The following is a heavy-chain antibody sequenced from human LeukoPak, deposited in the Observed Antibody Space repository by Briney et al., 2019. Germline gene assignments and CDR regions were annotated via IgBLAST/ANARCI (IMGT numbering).Heavy chain of an antibody. J-gene: IGHJ3*02. CDR1: GITFSSYW. V-gene: IGHV3-74*01. CDR3: SSGNSHAFDI. CDR2: INSDGSST. D-gene: IGHD4-23*01. Sequence: GVSLRLSCAASGITFSSYWMHWVRQAPGKGLVWVSRINSDGSSTSYADSVKGRFTISRDNAKNTLYLQMDNLRAEDTAVYYCSSGNSHAFDIWGQGTMVTVSS.